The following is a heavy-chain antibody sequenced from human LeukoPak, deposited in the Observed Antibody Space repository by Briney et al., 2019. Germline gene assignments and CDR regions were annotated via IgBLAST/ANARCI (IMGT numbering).Heavy chain of an antibody. CDR3: ARTSGWYREVDY. V-gene: IGHV4-39*07. CDR2: IYYSGST. Sequence: PSETLSLTCTVSGGSINSRSYYWGWIRQPPGKGLEWIGNIYYSGSTYYNPSLKSRVTVSVDTSKNQFSLKLSSVTAADTAVYYCARTSGWYREVDYWGQGTLVTVSS. J-gene: IGHJ4*02. D-gene: IGHD6-19*01. CDR1: GGSINSRSYY.